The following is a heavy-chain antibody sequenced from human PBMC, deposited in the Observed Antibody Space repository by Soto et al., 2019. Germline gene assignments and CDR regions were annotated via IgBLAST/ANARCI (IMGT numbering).Heavy chain of an antibody. CDR1: GFSLSTSGVG. V-gene: IGHV2-5*02. J-gene: IGHJ4*02. D-gene: IGHD6-13*01. Sequence: QITLKESGPTLVKPTQTPMLTCTFSGFSLSTSGVGVGCIRQPPGKALEWLALIYWDDDKRYSPSPKSRLTITKDSSKNQVVLTMTNMDPVDTAIYYCAYLYSSSWFDYWGQGTLVTVSS. CDR3: AYLYSSSWFDY. CDR2: IYWDDDK.